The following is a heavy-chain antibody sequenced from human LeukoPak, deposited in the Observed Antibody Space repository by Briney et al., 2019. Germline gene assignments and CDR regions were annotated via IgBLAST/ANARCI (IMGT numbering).Heavy chain of an antibody. V-gene: IGHV4-39*01. CDR3: ARASYSYDINGWVPFDY. Sequence: PSETLSLTCTVSGGSISSSSYYWGWIRQPPGKGLEWIGSIYYTGSTFYNPSLESRVTISVDTSKNQFSLRLSSVTAADTAVYYCARASYSYDINGWVPFDYWGQGTLVTVSS. J-gene: IGHJ4*02. CDR1: GGSISSSSYY. CDR2: IYYTGST. D-gene: IGHD3-22*01.